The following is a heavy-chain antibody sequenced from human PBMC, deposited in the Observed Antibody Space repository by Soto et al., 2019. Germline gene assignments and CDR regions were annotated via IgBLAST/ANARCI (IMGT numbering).Heavy chain of an antibody. CDR1: GGSISSGDYY. V-gene: IGHV4-30-4*01. CDR3: ASQIVVVVAAWFDP. CDR2: IYYSGST. Sequence: SETLSLTCTVSGGSISSGDYYWSWIRQPPGKGLEWIGYIYYSGSTYYNPSLKSRVTISVDTSKNQFSLKLSSVTAADTAVYYCASQIVVVVAAWFDPWGQGTLVTVSS. J-gene: IGHJ5*02. D-gene: IGHD2-15*01.